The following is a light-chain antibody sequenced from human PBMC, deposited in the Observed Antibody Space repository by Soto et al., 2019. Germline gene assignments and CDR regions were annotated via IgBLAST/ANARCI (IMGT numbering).Light chain of an antibody. V-gene: IGKV3-20*01. Sequence: DIVLTQSPGTLSLSPGERATLSCRASQSVSSTLLTWYQQKPGQAPRLLIYGVSSRATGIPDRFSGSGSGTDFTLTISSLQPEDIATYYCQQYQRYPPSFGGGTKVDIK. CDR1: QSVSSTL. CDR3: QQYQRYPPS. CDR2: GVS. J-gene: IGKJ4*01.